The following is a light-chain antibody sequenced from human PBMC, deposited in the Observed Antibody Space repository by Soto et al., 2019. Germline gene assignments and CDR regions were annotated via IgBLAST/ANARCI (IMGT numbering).Light chain of an antibody. CDR3: QQRDSWPLT. V-gene: IGKV3-11*01. CDR2: DAS. CDR1: QSVGRT. Sequence: EIVLTQSPATLSLSPGERATLSCRASQSVGRTLAWFQQKPGQAPRLLIYDASNRATGIPARCTGSGSGTDFTLTIRSLEPEDFAIYYCQQRDSWPLTFGGGTKVEIK. J-gene: IGKJ4*01.